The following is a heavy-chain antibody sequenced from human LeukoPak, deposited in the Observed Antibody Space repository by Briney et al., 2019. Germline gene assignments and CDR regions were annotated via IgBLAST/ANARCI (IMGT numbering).Heavy chain of an antibody. CDR1: GFTFSNYA. CDR2: ISGNGGST. CDR3: AKDVYGDYGGLGY. D-gene: IGHD4-17*01. V-gene: IGHV3-64*01. Sequence: QPGGSLRLSCAASGFTFSNYAMHWVRQAPGKGLEYVSVISGNGGSTYYANSVKGRFTISRDNSKNTTYLQMGSLRAEDMAVYYCAKDVYGDYGGLGYWGQGTLVTVSS. J-gene: IGHJ4*02.